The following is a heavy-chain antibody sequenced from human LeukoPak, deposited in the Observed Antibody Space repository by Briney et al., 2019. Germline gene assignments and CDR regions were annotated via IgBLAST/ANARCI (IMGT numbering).Heavy chain of an antibody. J-gene: IGHJ4*02. CDR2: IYHSGST. CDR1: GYPISSGYY. V-gene: IGHV4-38-2*01. D-gene: IGHD2-2*01. CDR3: ARAYIVVVPAATGVADY. Sequence: PSETLSLTCAVSGYPISSGYYWGWIRQPPGKGLEWIGSIYHSGSTYYNPSLKSRVTISVDTSKNQFSLKLSSVTAADTAVYYYARAYIVVVPAATGVADYWGQGTLVTVSS.